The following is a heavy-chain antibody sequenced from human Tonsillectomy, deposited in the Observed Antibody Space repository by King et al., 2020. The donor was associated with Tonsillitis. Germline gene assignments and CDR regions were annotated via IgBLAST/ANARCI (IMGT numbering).Heavy chain of an antibody. CDR3: AKDMGDVAVAGDFDY. J-gene: IGHJ4*02. Sequence: VQLVESGGGVVQPGRSLRLSCAASGFTFSSYGMHWVRQAPGKGLEWVAVISYDGSNKYYADSVKGRFTISRDNSNYTLYLQMHSLRAEDTAVYYCAKDMGDVAVAGDFDYWGQGTLVTVSS. V-gene: IGHV3-30*18. CDR1: GFTFSSYG. D-gene: IGHD6-19*01. CDR2: ISYDGSNK.